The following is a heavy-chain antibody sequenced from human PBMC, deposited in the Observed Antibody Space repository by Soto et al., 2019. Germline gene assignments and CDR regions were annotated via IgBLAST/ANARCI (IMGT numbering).Heavy chain of an antibody. D-gene: IGHD2-15*01. V-gene: IGHV3-21*01. CDR2: ITNRGTHT. CDR1: GFSFSSYT. Sequence: GGSLRLSCAASGFSFSSYTMNWVRQAPGKGLQWVSSITNRGTHTYSADSVKGRFTISRGNDKNSLYLQMNNLRAEDTAIYFCARAHEVAWFDSWGLGTLVTVSS. CDR3: ARAHEVAWFDS. J-gene: IGHJ5*01.